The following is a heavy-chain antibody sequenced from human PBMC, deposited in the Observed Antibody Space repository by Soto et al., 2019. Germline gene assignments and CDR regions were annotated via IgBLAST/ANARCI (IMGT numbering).Heavy chain of an antibody. CDR2: ISSSSSYI. Sequence: EVQLVESGGGLVKPGGSLRLSCAASGFTFISYSMNWVRQAPGKGLEWGSSISSSSSYIYYADSVKGRFTISRDNAKNSLYLQMNSLRAEDTAVYYCARDKGGGIDSSSRNDYWGQGTLVTVSS. CDR1: GFTFISYS. CDR3: ARDKGGGIDSSSRNDY. D-gene: IGHD6-13*01. J-gene: IGHJ4*02. V-gene: IGHV3-21*01.